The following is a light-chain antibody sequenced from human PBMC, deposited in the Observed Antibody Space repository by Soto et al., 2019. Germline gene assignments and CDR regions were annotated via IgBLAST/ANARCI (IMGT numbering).Light chain of an antibody. J-gene: IGLJ3*02. CDR2: RNN. V-gene: IGLV1-40*01. CDR1: SSNIGAYYD. Sequence: QSVLTQPPSVSGAPGQRVTISCTGTSSNIGAYYDVNWYQIVPGKAPKLLISRNNNRPSGVPDRFSGSKSDTSASLAITGLQAEDESDYYCCSYAGSQTWVFGGGTQLTVL. CDR3: CSYAGSQTWV.